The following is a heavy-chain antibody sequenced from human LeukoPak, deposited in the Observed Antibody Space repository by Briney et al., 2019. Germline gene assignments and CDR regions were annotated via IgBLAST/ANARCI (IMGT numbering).Heavy chain of an antibody. CDR2: ISSSSSTI. Sequence: PGGSLRLSCAASGFTFGSYSMNWVRQAPGKGLEWVSYISSSSSTIYYADSVKGRFTISRDNAKNSLYLQMNSLRAEDTAVYYCARGPNYYDSSGYYYGFDYWGQGTLVTVSS. CDR1: GFTFGSYS. J-gene: IGHJ4*02. CDR3: ARGPNYYDSSGYYYGFDY. D-gene: IGHD3-22*01. V-gene: IGHV3-48*01.